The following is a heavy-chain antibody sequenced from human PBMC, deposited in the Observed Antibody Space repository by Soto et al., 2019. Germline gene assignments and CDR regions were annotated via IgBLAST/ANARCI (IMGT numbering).Heavy chain of an antibody. CDR1: GYTFTSYA. V-gene: IGHV1-69*06. D-gene: IGHD4-17*01. CDR2: IIANFGNA. CDR3: AREGRQWGTVTTAFDY. Sequence: SVKVSCKASGYTFTSYAISWVRQAPGQGLEWMGGIIANFGNANYAQKFQGRVTITADKSTSTAYMELSSLRSEDTAVYYCAREGRQWGTVTTAFDYWGQGTQVTVSS. J-gene: IGHJ4*02.